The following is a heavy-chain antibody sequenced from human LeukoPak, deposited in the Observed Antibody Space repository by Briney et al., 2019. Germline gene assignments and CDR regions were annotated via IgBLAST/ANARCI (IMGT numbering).Heavy chain of an antibody. J-gene: IGHJ4*02. CDR1: GFTFTSAW. D-gene: IGHD3-16*01. CDR2: IKQDGGEI. Sequence: PGGSLRLSCVASGFTFTSAWMNWVRQAPGKGLEWVASIKQDGGEIYYVDSVRGRFIISRDNAKKSVYLQMNSLRAEDTAMYYCARGRDGGFWGQGTLVTVSS. CDR3: ARGRDGGF. V-gene: IGHV3-7*03.